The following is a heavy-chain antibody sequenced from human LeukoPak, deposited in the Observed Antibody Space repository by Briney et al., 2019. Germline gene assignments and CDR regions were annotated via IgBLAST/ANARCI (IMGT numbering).Heavy chain of an antibody. V-gene: IGHV4-59*01. CDR3: ARDGGIGGRLFDS. CDR1: DVSFSTNY. D-gene: IGHD2-15*01. CDR2: IYYSGTT. J-gene: IGHJ4*02. Sequence: KPSETLSLTCTVSDVSFSTNYWSWIRQPPGKGLEWIGYIYYSGTTNYNPSLKSRVTISVDTSKNQFSLRLSSVTAADTAVYYCARDGGIGGRLFDSWGQGTLVTVSS.